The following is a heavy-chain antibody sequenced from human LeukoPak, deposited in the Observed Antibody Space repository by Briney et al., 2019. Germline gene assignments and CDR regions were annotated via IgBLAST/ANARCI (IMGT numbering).Heavy chain of an antibody. CDR2: INSDGSST. V-gene: IGHV3-74*01. Sequence: PGGSLRLSCAASGLTFSSYWMHWVRHAPGKGLVWVSRINSDGSSTSYADSVKGRFTISRDNAKNTLYLQTNSLRAEDTAVYFCARVILVGGSFDYWGQGTLVTVSS. J-gene: IGHJ4*02. CDR1: GLTFSSYW. D-gene: IGHD3-16*01. CDR3: ARVILVGGSFDY.